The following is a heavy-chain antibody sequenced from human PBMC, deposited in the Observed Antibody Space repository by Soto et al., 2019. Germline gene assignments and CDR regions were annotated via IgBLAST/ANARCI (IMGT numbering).Heavy chain of an antibody. V-gene: IGHV3-30*18. CDR3: AKDGGSSTNFDY. Sequence: QVQLVESGGGVVQPGRSLRLSCAASGFTFSSYVMHWVRQAPGKGLEWVAVISYDGSNKYYADSVKGRFTISRDNSKNTLYLQMNSLRAEDTAVYYCAKDGGSSTNFDYWGQGTLVTVSS. J-gene: IGHJ4*02. CDR2: ISYDGSNK. CDR1: GFTFSSYV. D-gene: IGHD6-6*01.